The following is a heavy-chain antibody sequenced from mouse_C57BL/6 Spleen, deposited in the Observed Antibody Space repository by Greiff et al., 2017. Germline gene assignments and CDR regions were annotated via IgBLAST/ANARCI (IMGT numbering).Heavy chain of an antibody. J-gene: IGHJ2*01. V-gene: IGHV1-18*01. Sequence: EVQLQQSGPELVKPGASVKIPCKASGYTITDYNMDWVKQSHGKSLEWIGDINPNNGGTIYNQKFKGKATLTVEKSSSTADMELRSRTSEDTAVYYCARGVDYYFDDWGQGTTLTVSS. CDR3: ARGVDYYFDD. CDR2: INPNNGGT. D-gene: IGHD1-1*02. CDR1: GYTITDYN.